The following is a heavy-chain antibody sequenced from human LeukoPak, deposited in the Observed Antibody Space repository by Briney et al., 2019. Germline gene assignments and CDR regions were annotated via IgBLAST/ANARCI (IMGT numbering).Heavy chain of an antibody. CDR1: RFTFSNDN. Sequence: GGSLRLSCAASRFTFSNDNMNWFRQAPGKGLERVSAISGSGGSTYYADSVKGRLTISRDNSKNTLYLQMNSLRAEDTAVYYCAKGHLYGSGSCPDYWGQGTLVTVSS. V-gene: IGHV3-23*01. CDR3: AKGHLYGSGSCPDY. D-gene: IGHD3-10*01. J-gene: IGHJ4*02. CDR2: ISGSGGST.